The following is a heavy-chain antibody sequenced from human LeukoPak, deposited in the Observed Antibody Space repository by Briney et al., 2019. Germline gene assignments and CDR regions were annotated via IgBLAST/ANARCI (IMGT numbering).Heavy chain of an antibody. CDR2: INHSGST. CDR1: GGSLSGYY. V-gene: IGHV4-34*01. Sequence: SETLSLTCAVYGGSLSGYYWSLIRQPPGKGLEWIGEINHSGSTNYNPSLKSRVTISIDTSKNQFSLKLSSVTAADTAVYYCARGDPYYHGSGSYSPYYFDYWGQGTPVTVSS. D-gene: IGHD3-10*01. CDR3: ARGDPYYHGSGSYSPYYFDY. J-gene: IGHJ4*02.